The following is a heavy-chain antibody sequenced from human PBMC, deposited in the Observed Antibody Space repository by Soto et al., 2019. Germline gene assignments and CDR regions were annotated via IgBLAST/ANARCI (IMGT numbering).Heavy chain of an antibody. D-gene: IGHD3-22*01. CDR3: ARGGLETYKYDTSGYPFNFDY. CDR1: GGTFSTYA. J-gene: IGHJ4*02. V-gene: IGHV1-69*12. Sequence: QVQLVQSGPEVKKPGSSVRVSCKASGGTFSTYAISWVRQAPGQGLEWMGGIIPIFDTPNYAQNFQGRIAITADESTSTADMELSSLRSGDTAVYYCARGGLETYKYDTSGYPFNFDYWGQGTLITVSS. CDR2: IIPIFDTP.